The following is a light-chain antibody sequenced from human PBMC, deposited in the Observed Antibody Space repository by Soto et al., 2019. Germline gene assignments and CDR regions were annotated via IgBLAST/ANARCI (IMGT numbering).Light chain of an antibody. V-gene: IGKV1-9*01. CDR3: QQHNSYPPVT. CDR1: QVISSY. J-gene: IGKJ5*01. CDR2: AAS. Sequence: DIQLTQSPSFLSASVGDRVTITCPTSQVISSYLACYQQKPGKAPKLLIYAASTLQSGVPSRFSGSGSGTEFTLTISSLQPEDFATYYCQQHNSYPPVTFGRGTRLEIK.